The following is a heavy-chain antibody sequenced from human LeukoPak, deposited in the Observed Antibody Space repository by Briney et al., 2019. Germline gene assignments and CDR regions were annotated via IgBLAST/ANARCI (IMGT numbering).Heavy chain of an antibody. CDR2: IFTSGST. J-gene: IGHJ4*02. CDR3: ARAYYDSSGYYSGDY. V-gene: IGHV4-4*07. Sequence: PSETLSLTCTVSGGSISSYYWSWIRQPAGKGLEWIGRIFTSGSTNYNPSLKSRATMSVDTSKNQFSLKVNSVIAADTAVYYCARAYYDSSGYYSGDYWGQGILVTVSS. D-gene: IGHD3-22*01. CDR1: GGSISSYY.